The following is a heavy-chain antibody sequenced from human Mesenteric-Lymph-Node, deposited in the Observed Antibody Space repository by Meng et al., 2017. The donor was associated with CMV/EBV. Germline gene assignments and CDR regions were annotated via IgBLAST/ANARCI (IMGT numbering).Heavy chain of an antibody. V-gene: IGHV3-30-3*01. J-gene: IGHJ6*02. Sequence: SCAASGFTFSSYAMHWVRQAPGKGLEWVAVISYDGSNNYYADSVKGRFTISRDNSKNTLYLQMNSLRAEDTAVYYCARVMAAAGTYSFQYYGMDVWGQGTTVTVSS. CDR1: GFTFSSYA. CDR2: ISYDGSNN. CDR3: ARVMAAAGTYSFQYYGMDV. D-gene: IGHD6-13*01.